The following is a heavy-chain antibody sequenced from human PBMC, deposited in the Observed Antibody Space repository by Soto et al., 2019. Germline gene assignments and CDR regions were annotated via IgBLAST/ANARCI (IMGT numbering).Heavy chain of an antibody. CDR1: GFMFDDYA. CDR2: ISWNSNSI. J-gene: IGHJ4*02. V-gene: IGHV3-9*01. Sequence: EVQLVESGGGLVQPGRSLRLSCEASGFMFDDYAMCWVRQAPGKGLEWVSGISWNSNSIVYADSVKGRFTISRDNAKNSLYLQMNSLKPENTALYDCANSQCIASRPVDYWGQGNLVTVSS. CDR3: ANSQCIASRPVDY. D-gene: IGHD2-15*01.